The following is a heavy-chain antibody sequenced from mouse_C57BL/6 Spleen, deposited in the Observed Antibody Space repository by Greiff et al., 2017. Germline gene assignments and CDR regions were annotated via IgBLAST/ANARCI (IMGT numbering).Heavy chain of an antibody. Sequence: EVKVEESGGGLVQPGGSMKLSCVASGFTFSNYWMNWVRQSPEKGLEWVAQIRLKSDNYATHYAESVKGRFTISRDDSKSSVYLQMNNLRAEDTGIYYCTVGYGIQFAYWGQGTLVTVSA. V-gene: IGHV6-3*01. CDR3: TVGYGIQFAY. CDR2: IRLKSDNYAT. D-gene: IGHD1-1*01. CDR1: GFTFSNYW. J-gene: IGHJ3*01.